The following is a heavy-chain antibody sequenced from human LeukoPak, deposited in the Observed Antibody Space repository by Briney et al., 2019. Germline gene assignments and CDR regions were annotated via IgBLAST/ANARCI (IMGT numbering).Heavy chain of an antibody. V-gene: IGHV4-59*01. CDR2: IYYSGST. Sequence: PSETLSLTCIVSAGSISSYYWTWIRQPPGKGLEWIGYIYYSGSTNYNPSLKSRVAISLDTSKNQFSLKLSSVTAADTAIYYCARGRPDFWTNFYTYFLDSWGQGTLVTVSS. CDR1: AGSISSYY. J-gene: IGHJ4*02. D-gene: IGHD3/OR15-3a*01. CDR3: ARGRPDFWTNFYTYFLDS.